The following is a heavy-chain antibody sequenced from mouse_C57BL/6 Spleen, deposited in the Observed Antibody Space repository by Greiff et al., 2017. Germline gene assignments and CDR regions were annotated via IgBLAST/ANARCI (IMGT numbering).Heavy chain of an antibody. CDR2: IYPGSGST. CDR3: ARGGYYYGSNGDWFAY. J-gene: IGHJ3*01. CDR1: GYTFTSYW. V-gene: IGHV1-55*01. Sequence: QVQLQQPGAELVKPGASVKMSCKASGYTFTSYWITWVKQRPGQGLEWIGDIYPGSGSTNYNEKFKSKATLTVDTSSSTAYMQLSSLTSEDSAVYYCARGGYYYGSNGDWFAYWGQGTLVTVSA. D-gene: IGHD1-1*01.